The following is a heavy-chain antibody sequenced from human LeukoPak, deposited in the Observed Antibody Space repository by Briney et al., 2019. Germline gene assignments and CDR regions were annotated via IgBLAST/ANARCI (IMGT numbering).Heavy chain of an antibody. V-gene: IGHV4-34*08. J-gene: IGHJ1*01. CDR2: ITHTATT. CDR1: GGTFSGYY. D-gene: IGHD3-10*01. CDR3: ARPFTPMVRGVMRF. Sequence: SETLSLTCAVYGGTFSGYYWAWIRQFPGKGLEWIGEITHTATTNYNPSLYSRVVMSIDASKNQFSLKLTSVTAADAALYFCARPFTPMVRGVMRFWGQGTLVAVSS.